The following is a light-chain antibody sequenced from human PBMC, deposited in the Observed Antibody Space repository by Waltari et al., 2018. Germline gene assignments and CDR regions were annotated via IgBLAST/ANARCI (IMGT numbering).Light chain of an antibody. J-gene: IGLJ2*01. CDR3: SSYMDTTALEL. CDR1: SSDIGSYNY. CDR2: YVT. V-gene: IGLV2-14*03. Sequence: QSALTQPASVSGSPGQSITIPCTGTSSDIGSYNYVSWYQQHPGKAPKLIIFYVTNRPSGVSNRFSGSKSGNTASLIISGLQGEDEADYYCSSYMDTTALELFGGGTSLTVL.